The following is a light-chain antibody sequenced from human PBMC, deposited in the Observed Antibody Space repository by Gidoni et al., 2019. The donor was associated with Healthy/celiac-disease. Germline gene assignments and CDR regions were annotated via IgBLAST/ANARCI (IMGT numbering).Light chain of an antibody. CDR3: QQSYSTPRT. CDR2: AAS. Sequence: QLSQSPSSLSASVGDRVTITCRASQSISSYLNWYQQKPGKASKLLIYAASSLQSGVPSRFSGSGSGTDFTLTISSLQPEDFATYYCQQSYSTPRTFGQGTKVEIK. J-gene: IGKJ1*01. V-gene: IGKV1-39*01. CDR1: QSISSY.